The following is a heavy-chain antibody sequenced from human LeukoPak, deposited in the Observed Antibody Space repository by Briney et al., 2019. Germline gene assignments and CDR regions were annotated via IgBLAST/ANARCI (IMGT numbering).Heavy chain of an antibody. J-gene: IGHJ2*01. Sequence: GGSLRLSCAASGFTASSNYMSWVRQAPGKGLEWVSVIYSSGNTHYADSVKGRFTISRHNSRSTLFLEMNSLRAEDTAVYFCARVDYYDRSGYYTWYFDLWGRGTQVTVSS. CDR1: GFTASSNY. V-gene: IGHV3-53*04. CDR3: ARVDYYDRSGYYTWYFDL. CDR2: IYSSGNT. D-gene: IGHD3-22*01.